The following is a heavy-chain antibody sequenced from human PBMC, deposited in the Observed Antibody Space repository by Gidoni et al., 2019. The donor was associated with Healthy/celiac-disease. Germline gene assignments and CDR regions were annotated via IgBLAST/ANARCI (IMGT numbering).Heavy chain of an antibody. Sequence: EVQLVESGGGLVQPGGSLRLSCSASGFTFSSYAMHWVRQAPGKGLEYVAAISSNGGSTYYADSVKGRFTISRDNSKNTLYLQMSSLRAEDTAVYYCVKGILGDYPELFDYWGQGTLVTVSS. CDR1: GFTFSSYA. V-gene: IGHV3-64D*08. D-gene: IGHD4-17*01. CDR3: VKGILGDYPELFDY. CDR2: ISSNGGST. J-gene: IGHJ4*02.